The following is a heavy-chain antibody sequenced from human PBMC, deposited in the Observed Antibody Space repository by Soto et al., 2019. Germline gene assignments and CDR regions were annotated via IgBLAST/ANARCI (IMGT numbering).Heavy chain of an antibody. D-gene: IGHD2-21*02. Sequence: SETLSLTCTGSGGSLSSYYWSLIRQPPGKGLEWIGYIYYSASTNYSPSLKSRVTISVDTSKNQFSLNLSSVTAADTAVYYCARHLPYCGGDCYSLHYWGQVSLLSVS. J-gene: IGHJ4*02. CDR3: ARHLPYCGGDCYSLHY. CDR2: IYYSAST. V-gene: IGHV4-59*08. CDR1: GGSLSSYY.